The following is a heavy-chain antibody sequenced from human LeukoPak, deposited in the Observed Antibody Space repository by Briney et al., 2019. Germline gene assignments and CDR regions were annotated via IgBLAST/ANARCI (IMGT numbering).Heavy chain of an antibody. CDR1: GFTFSSYG. D-gene: IGHD6-19*01. CDR3: AKSGSGWYQGGSDFDH. Sequence: SGGSLRLSCAAAGFTFSSYGMHWVRQAPGKGLEWVAFIRYDGSNKYYADSVKGRFTISRDNSKNTLYLQMNSLRAEDTAVYYCAKSGSGWYQGGSDFDHWGQGTLVTVSS. V-gene: IGHV3-30*02. J-gene: IGHJ4*02. CDR2: IRYDGSNK.